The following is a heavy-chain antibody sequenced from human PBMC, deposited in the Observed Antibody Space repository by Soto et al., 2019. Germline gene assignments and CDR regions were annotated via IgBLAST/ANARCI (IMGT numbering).Heavy chain of an antibody. V-gene: IGHV3-21*01. CDR3: ARDKPESRPAANGEFDY. CDR2: ISSSSSYI. J-gene: IGHJ4*02. CDR1: GFTFSSYS. Sequence: EVQLVESGGGLVKPGGSLRLSCAASGFTFSSYSMNWVRQAPGKGLEWVSSISSSSSYIYYADSVKGRFTISRDNAKNSLYLQMNSLGAEDTAVYYCARDKPESRPAANGEFDYWGQGTLVTVSS. D-gene: IGHD6-13*01.